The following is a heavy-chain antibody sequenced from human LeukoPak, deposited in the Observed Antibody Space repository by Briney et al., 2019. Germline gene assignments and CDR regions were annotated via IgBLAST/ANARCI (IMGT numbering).Heavy chain of an antibody. J-gene: IGHJ5*02. D-gene: IGHD5-18*01. CDR2: ISHRGRT. Sequence: SETLSLTCAVYGGSLSDYYWSWIRQSPGKGLEWIGEISHRGRTYYNLSLKSRVTISVDTSKNQFSLKLSSVTAADTAVYYCARGGLWLENRFDPWGQGTLVTVSS. CDR1: GGSLSDYY. V-gene: IGHV4-34*01. CDR3: ARGGLWLENRFDP.